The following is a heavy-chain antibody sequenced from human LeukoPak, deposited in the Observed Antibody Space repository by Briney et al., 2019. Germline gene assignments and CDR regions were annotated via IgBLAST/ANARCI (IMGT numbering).Heavy chain of an antibody. CDR1: GYSFTSYW. D-gene: IGHD2-2*01. Sequence: GESLKISCKGSGYSFTSYWIGWVRQMPGKGLEWMGIIYPGDSDTRYSPSFQGQVTISADKSISTAYLQWSSLKASDTAMYYCAIRLVLQSSPADAFVIWGQGTMVTVSS. CDR3: AIRLVLQSSPADAFVI. J-gene: IGHJ3*02. CDR2: IYPGDSDT. V-gene: IGHV5-51*01.